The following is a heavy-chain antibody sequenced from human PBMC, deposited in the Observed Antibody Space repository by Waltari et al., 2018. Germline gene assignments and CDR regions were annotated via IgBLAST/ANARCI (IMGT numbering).Heavy chain of an antibody. CDR1: GFRFSSYW. CDR2: MKQDGSEK. J-gene: IGHJ4*02. CDR3: AREGRGPFDY. V-gene: IGHV3-7*01. Sequence: EVQLVESGGGLVEPGGSLRLACAASGFRFSSYWMSWVRQAPGKWLEWVANMKQDGSEKYYVDSVKGRFTISRDNAKNSLYLQMNSLRAEDTAVYYCAREGRGPFDYWGQGTLVTVSS.